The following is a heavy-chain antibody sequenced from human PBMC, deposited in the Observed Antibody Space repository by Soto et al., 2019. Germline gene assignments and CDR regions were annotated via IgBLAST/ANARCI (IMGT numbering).Heavy chain of an antibody. CDR3: AAARSGYDYNFDY. CDR2: IVVGSGNT. D-gene: IGHD5-12*01. V-gene: IGHV1-58*01. CDR1: GFTFTSSA. J-gene: IGHJ4*02. Sequence: QMPLVHSGPEVKKPGTSVKVSCKASGFTFTSSAVQWVRQARGQRLEWIGWIVVGSGNTNYAQKFQERVTITRDMSTSTAYMELSSLRSEDTAVYYCAAARSGYDYNFDYWGQGTLVTVSS.